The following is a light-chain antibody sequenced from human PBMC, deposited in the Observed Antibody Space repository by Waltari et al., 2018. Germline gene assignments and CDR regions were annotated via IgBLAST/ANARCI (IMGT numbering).Light chain of an antibody. Sequence: DIQMTQSPSSLSASVGDRVTITCRASQSISSYLNWYQQKPGKAPKLLVYAASRLQSGVPSRFSSSGSGTDFTLTIRSLQPEDFATYYCQQSYSTPLTFGGGTKVEIK. J-gene: IGKJ4*01. CDR2: AAS. CDR3: QQSYSTPLT. CDR1: QSISSY. V-gene: IGKV1-39*01.